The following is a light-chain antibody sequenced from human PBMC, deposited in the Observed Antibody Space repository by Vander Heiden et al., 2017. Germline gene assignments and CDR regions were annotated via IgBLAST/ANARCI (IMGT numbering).Light chain of an antibody. J-gene: IGKJ1*01. CDR2: KAS. Sequence: DIQLTQSPSTLSASVGDRVSITCRASQTISILLAWYQRKPGKAPKLLIYKASTLQSGVPSRFRGSGSGTEFTLTISSLQPDDFATYYCQQYNSYLWTFGQGTKVEIK. CDR1: QTISIL. V-gene: IGKV1-5*03. CDR3: QQYNSYLWT.